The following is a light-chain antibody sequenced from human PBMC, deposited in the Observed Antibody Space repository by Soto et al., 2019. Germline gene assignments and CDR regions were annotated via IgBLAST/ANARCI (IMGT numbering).Light chain of an antibody. Sequence: DVQMTQSPSTLSASVGDRVTITCRASQSISRYLAWYQQKPGRAPKLLIYKASTLEGGVPSRFSGSGSGTDFTPTISSLQPDDFAPSYCHQYQSYSDYTCGQGTKVEIK. CDR3: HQYQSYSDYT. V-gene: IGKV1-5*03. CDR1: QSISRY. CDR2: KAS. J-gene: IGKJ2*01.